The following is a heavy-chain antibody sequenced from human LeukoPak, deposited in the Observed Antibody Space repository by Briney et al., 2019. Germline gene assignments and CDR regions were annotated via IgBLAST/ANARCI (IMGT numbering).Heavy chain of an antibody. CDR2: IYPGDSDT. CDR3: ARTSMVRGVIIRIDP. J-gene: IGHJ5*02. D-gene: IGHD3-10*01. CDR1: GYSFTSYW. Sequence: GESLKISCKGSGYSFTSYWIGWVRQMPGKGLEWMGIIYPGDSDTRYSPSFQGQVTISADKSISTAYLQWSSLKASDTAMYYCARTSMVRGVIIRIDPWGQGTLVTVSS. V-gene: IGHV5-51*01.